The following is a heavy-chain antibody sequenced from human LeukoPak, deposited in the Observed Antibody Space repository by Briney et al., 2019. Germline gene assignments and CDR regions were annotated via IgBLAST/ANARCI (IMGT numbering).Heavy chain of an antibody. CDR2: IFYTGRT. D-gene: IGHD5-24*01. Sequence: SSETLSLTCTVSGGSISNSNYYWGWVRQPPGKGLEWIGTIFYTGRTYYTPSLMSRVTISVDTSENQFSLRLSYVTAADTAMYFCTRHEEEDGYNAKPFDFWGQGTQVTVSS. CDR3: TRHEEEDGYNAKPFDF. CDR1: GGSISNSNYY. V-gene: IGHV4-39*01. J-gene: IGHJ4*02.